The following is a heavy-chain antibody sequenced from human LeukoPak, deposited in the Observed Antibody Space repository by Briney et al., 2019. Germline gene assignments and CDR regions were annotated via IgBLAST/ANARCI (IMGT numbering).Heavy chain of an antibody. D-gene: IGHD6-6*01. J-gene: IGHJ3*02. Sequence: SETPSLTCTVSGGSISSSSYYWGWIRQPPGRGLEWIGSIFYSGSTYYNPSLKSRLTISVDTSKNQFSLNLSSVTAADTALYYCARDSGSIADDAFDIWGQGTMVTVSS. V-gene: IGHV4-39*02. CDR2: IFYSGST. CDR1: GGSISSSSYY. CDR3: ARDSGSIADDAFDI.